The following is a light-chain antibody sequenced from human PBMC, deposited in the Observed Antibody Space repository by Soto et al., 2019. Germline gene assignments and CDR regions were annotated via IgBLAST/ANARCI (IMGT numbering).Light chain of an antibody. CDR1: ALPKQY. Sequence: SYELTQPPSVSVSPGQTPRITCSGDALPKQYAYWYQQKPGQAPVLVIYKDSERPSGIPERFSGSSSGTTVTLTISGVQAEDEADYYCQSADSSGTVVFGGGTKVTVL. J-gene: IGLJ2*01. CDR2: KDS. V-gene: IGLV3-25*03. CDR3: QSADSSGTVV.